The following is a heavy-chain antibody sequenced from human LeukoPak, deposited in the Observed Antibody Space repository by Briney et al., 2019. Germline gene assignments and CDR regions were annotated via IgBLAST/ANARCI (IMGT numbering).Heavy chain of an antibody. Sequence: SETLSLTCAVYGGSFSGYYWSWIRQPPGKGLEWIGEINHSGSTNYNPSLKSRVTISVDTSKNQFSLKLSSVTAADTAVYYCARGHPGLPSARRLSDLNLRAFDYWGQGTLVTVSS. CDR3: ARGHPGLPSARRLSDLNLRAFDY. J-gene: IGHJ4*02. CDR1: GGSFSGYY. V-gene: IGHV4-34*01. D-gene: IGHD2-15*01. CDR2: INHSGST.